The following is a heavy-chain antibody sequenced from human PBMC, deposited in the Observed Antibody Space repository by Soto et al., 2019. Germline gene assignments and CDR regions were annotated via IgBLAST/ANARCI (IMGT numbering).Heavy chain of an antibody. CDR3: TRGRLWFGALDTFDI. CDR1: GYAFTSYD. CDR2: MNPNSGNT. J-gene: IGHJ3*02. D-gene: IGHD3-10*01. V-gene: IGHV1-8*01. Sequence: QVQLVQSGAEVKKPGASVKVSCKASGYAFTSYDINWVRQATGQGLEWMGWMNPNSGNTGYAQKFQGRVTMTRNTSISTAYMELSSLRSEDTAVYYCTRGRLWFGALDTFDIWGQGTMVTVSS.